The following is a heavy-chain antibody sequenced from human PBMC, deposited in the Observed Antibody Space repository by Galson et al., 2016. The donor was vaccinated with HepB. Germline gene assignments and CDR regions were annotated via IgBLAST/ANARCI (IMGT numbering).Heavy chain of an antibody. CDR1: GGSINTSSHY. CDR2: VYFSGNT. CDR3: ARRRVIFGVVIITYFDN. D-gene: IGHD3-3*01. Sequence: SETLSLTCSVSGGSINTSSHYWGWIRQPPGKGLEWIGSVYFSGNTYYNPSLKSRLTMSVDTSKNQFSLRLNSVTAADTAVYYCARRRVIFGVVIITYFDNWGQGTLVTVSS. J-gene: IGHJ4*02. V-gene: IGHV4-39*01.